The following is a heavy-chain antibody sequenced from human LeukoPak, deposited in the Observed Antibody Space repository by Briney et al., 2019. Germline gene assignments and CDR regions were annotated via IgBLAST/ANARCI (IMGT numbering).Heavy chain of an antibody. Sequence: SVKVSCKASGGTFSSYAISWARQAPGQGLEWMGGIIPIFGTANYAQKFQGRVTITADKSTSTAYMELSSLRSEDTAVYYCARSNAGYGDYYFDYWGQGTLVTVSS. CDR1: GGTFSSYA. CDR2: IIPIFGTA. D-gene: IGHD4-17*01. V-gene: IGHV1-69*06. J-gene: IGHJ4*02. CDR3: ARSNAGYGDYYFDY.